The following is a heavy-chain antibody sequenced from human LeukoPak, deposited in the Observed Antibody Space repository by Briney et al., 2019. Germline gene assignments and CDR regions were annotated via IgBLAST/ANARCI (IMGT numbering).Heavy chain of an antibody. CDR3: VKERSSFLTGEFDP. V-gene: IGHV3-20*04. CDR2: INWNGGST. J-gene: IGHJ5*02. D-gene: IGHD3-10*01. Sequence: PGGSLRLSCAASGFTFDDYGMSWVRQAPGKGLEWVSGINWNGGSTGYADSVKGRFTISRDNAKNSLYLQMNSLRAEDTAVYYCVKERSSFLTGEFDPWGQGSLVTVSS. CDR1: GFTFDDYG.